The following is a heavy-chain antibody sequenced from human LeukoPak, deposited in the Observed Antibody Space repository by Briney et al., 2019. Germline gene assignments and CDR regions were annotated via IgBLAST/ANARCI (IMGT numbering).Heavy chain of an antibody. CDR1: GGSISSYY. CDR3: ASLRERSFYARGFDY. CDR2: IYTSGST. Sequence: SETLSLTCTVSGGSISSYYWSWIRQPAGKGLEWIGRIYTSGSTNYNPSLKSRVTMSVDTSKNQFSLKRSSVTAADTAVYYCASLRERSFYARGFDYWGQGTLVTVSS. J-gene: IGHJ4*02. V-gene: IGHV4-4*07. D-gene: IGHD2-2*01.